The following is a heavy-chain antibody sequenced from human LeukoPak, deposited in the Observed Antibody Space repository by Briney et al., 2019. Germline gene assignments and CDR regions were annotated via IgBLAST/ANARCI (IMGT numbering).Heavy chain of an antibody. CDR1: GFTFSNYW. CDR2: LSGSGDST. J-gene: IGHJ4*02. D-gene: IGHD6-19*01. V-gene: IGHV3-23*01. CDR3: AKGRSGWPNRLDY. Sequence: PGGSLRLSCAASGFTFSNYWMHWVRHAPGKGLAWVSALSGSGDSTYYADSVKGRFTISRDNSKNTLYLQMNSLRAEDTAIYYCAKGRSGWPNRLDYWGQGTLVTVSS.